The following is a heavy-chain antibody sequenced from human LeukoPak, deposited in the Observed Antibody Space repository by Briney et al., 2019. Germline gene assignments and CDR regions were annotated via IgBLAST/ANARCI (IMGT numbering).Heavy chain of an antibody. CDR3: ARDSSDYYGSGSSPSYYFDY. Sequence: ASVKVSCKASAYTFTGSYIHWVRQAPGQGLEWMGWINPNSGGTNYAQKFQGRVTMTRDTSISTAYMELSRLRSDDTAVYYCARDSSDYYGSGSSPSYYFDYWGQGTLVTVSS. CDR1: AYTFTGSY. J-gene: IGHJ4*02. CDR2: INPNSGGT. V-gene: IGHV1-2*02. D-gene: IGHD3-10*01.